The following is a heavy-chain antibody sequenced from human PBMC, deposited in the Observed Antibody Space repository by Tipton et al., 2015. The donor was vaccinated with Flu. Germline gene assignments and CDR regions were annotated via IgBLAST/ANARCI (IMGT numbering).Heavy chain of an antibody. Sequence: TLSLTCAVYGGSFSGYYWSWIRQPPGKGLEWIGEINHSGSTNYNPSLKSRVTISVDTSKNQFSLKLSSVTAADTAVYYCARELGGGWTYYMDVWGKGTTVTVSS. D-gene: IGHD3/OR15-3a*01. CDR3: ARELGGGWTYYMDV. CDR2: INHSGST. CDR1: GGSFSGYY. J-gene: IGHJ6*03. V-gene: IGHV4-34*01.